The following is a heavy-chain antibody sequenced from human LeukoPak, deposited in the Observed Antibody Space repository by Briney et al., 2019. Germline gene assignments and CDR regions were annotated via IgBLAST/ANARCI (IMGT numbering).Heavy chain of an antibody. J-gene: IGHJ4*02. CDR1: GDSFTSYW. CDR2: IYPGDSDT. Sequence: GESLKISCKGAGDSFTSYWIGWVRQMPGKGVEGMGIIYPGDSDTRYRPSFQGQVTISADKSISTAYLQWSSLKASDAAMYYCARQGGYFDWLLYSYWGQGTLVTVSS. V-gene: IGHV5-51*01. D-gene: IGHD3-9*01. CDR3: ARQGGYFDWLLYSY.